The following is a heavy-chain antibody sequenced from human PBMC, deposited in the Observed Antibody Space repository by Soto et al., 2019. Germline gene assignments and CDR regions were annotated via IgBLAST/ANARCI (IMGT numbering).Heavy chain of an antibody. CDR1: GGSISSNNYY. D-gene: IGHD3-16*01. V-gene: IGHV4-39*01. Sequence: SETLSLTCFVSGGSISSNNYYWGWIRQPPGKGLEWIGSMSYSRSTYHNPSLKSRVTISVDTSKNQFSLKLSSVTAADTAVYYCARQGKGSPVWGSNGGYFEYRGQGTLVTVPS. J-gene: IGHJ4*02. CDR2: MSYSRST. CDR3: ARQGKGSPVWGSNGGYFEY.